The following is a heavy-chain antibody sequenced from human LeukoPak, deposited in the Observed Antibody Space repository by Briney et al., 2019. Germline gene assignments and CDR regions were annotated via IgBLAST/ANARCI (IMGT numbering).Heavy chain of an antibody. Sequence: SVKVSCKASGGTFSSYAISWVRQAPGQGLEWMGRIIPILGIANYAQKFPGRVTITADKSTSTAYMELSSLRSEDTAVYYCALPDDYGDYAPYYYTGMDVWGQGTTVTVSS. CDR2: IIPILGIA. J-gene: IGHJ6*02. D-gene: IGHD4-17*01. V-gene: IGHV1-69*04. CDR1: GGTFSSYA. CDR3: ALPDDYGDYAPYYYTGMDV.